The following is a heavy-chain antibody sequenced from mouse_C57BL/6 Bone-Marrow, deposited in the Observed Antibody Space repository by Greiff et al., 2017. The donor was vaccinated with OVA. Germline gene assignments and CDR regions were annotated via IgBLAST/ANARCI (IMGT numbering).Heavy chain of an antibody. CDR3: ARPLLLRSSWCAY. Sequence: QVQLKQSGAELARPGASVKLSCKASGYTFTSYGISWVKQRTGQGLEWIGEIYPRRGNTYYNEKFKGKATLTADKSSSTAYMELRSLTSEDSAVYFCARPLLLRSSWCAYWGQGTLVTVSA. D-gene: IGHD1-1*01. J-gene: IGHJ3*01. CDR2: IYPRRGNT. CDR1: GYTFTSYG. V-gene: IGHV1-81*01.